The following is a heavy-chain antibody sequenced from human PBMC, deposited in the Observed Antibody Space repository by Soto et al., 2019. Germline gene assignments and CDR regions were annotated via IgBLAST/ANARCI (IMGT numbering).Heavy chain of an antibody. CDR3: ARLRNDFWSGYPSRMEV. CDR2: IYYSGST. Sequence: PSETLSLTCTVSGGSISSYYWSWIRQPPGKGLEWIGYIYYSGSTNYNPSLKSRVTISVDTSKNQFSLKLSSVTAADTAVYYCARLRNDFWSGYPSRMEVWGKGTTVTVSS. CDR1: GGSISSYY. J-gene: IGHJ6*03. D-gene: IGHD3-3*01. V-gene: IGHV4-59*08.